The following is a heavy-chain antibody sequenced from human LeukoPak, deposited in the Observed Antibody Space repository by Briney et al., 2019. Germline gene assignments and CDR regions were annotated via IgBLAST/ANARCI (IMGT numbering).Heavy chain of an antibody. CDR3: ARGATVTTMVTSDAFDI. V-gene: IGHV3-11*01. J-gene: IGHJ3*02. D-gene: IGHD5-18*01. CDR1: GFTFSDYY. CDR2: ISSSGSSI. Sequence: PGGSLRLSCVPSGFTFSDYYMSWIRQAPGKGLEWVSYISSSGSSIFYADSVKGRFTISRDNAKNSLYLQMNSLRAEDTAVYYCARGATVTTMVTSDAFDIWGQGTMVTVSS.